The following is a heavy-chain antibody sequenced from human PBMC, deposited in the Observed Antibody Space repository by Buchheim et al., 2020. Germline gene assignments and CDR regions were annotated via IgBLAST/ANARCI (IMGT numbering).Heavy chain of an antibody. CDR1: GGTFNNYA. V-gene: IGHV1-69*06. D-gene: IGHD1-26*01. CDR3: ARDLGGSYYNFDY. Sequence: QVQLVQSGAEVKKPGSSVKVSCKASGGTFNNYAISWVRQAPGQGLEWMGGTTPLFGTSNYAQKFQGRLTIAADKSTTTVYMELSRLRAEDTAVYSCARDLGGSYYNFDYWGQGTL. CDR2: TTPLFGTS. J-gene: IGHJ4*02.